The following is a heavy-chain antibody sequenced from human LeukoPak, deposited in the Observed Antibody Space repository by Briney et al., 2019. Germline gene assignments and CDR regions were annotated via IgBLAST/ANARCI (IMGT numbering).Heavy chain of an antibody. V-gene: IGHV3-23*01. CDR2: ISGSGGST. J-gene: IGHJ4*02. D-gene: IGHD3-10*01. CDR1: GFTFSSYA. Sequence: PGGSLRLSCAASGFTFSSYAMSWVRQAPGKGLEGVSAISGSGGSTYYADSVKGRFTISRDNSKNRLYLQMNSLRAEDTAVYYCAKSDQVVRGVMGIDYWGQGTLVTVSS. CDR3: AKSDQVVRGVMGIDY.